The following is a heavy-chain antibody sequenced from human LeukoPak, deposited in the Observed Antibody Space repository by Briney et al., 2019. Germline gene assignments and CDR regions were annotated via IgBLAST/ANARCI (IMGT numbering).Heavy chain of an antibody. Sequence: GGSLRLSCAASGFTVSNNYMSWVRQAPGKGLEWVSVIYSGGTTYYADSVKGRFTISRDNSKNTLYLQMNSLRAEDTAVYYCARGNNVLMVTGCFDYWGQGTLVTVSS. CDR1: GFTVSNNY. V-gene: IGHV3-53*05. D-gene: IGHD2-21*02. CDR3: ARGNNVLMVTGCFDY. CDR2: IYSGGTT. J-gene: IGHJ4*02.